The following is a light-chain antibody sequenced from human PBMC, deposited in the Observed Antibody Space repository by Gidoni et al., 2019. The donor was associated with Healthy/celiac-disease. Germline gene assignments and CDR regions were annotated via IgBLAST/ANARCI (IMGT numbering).Light chain of an antibody. CDR3: QQRNSYPPYT. J-gene: IGKJ2*01. Sequence: DIKVPQSPSFLSASVGDRVTITCRASQGISSYLAWYQQKPGTAPKLLIYAASTLQRGVPSRFSGSGSGTEFTLTISSLQPEDFATYYCQQRNSYPPYTFGQGTKLEIK. CDR1: QGISSY. CDR2: AAS. V-gene: IGKV1-9*01.